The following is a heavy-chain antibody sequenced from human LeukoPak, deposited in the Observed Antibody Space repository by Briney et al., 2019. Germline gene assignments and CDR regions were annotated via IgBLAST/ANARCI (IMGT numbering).Heavy chain of an antibody. D-gene: IGHD3-10*01. J-gene: IGHJ5*01. CDR1: GYTFTSSD. CDR2: MSPNSGDT. V-gene: IGHV1-8*01. CDR3: ARVGLRGSGTHHDWFHS. Sequence: ASVKVSCKASGYTFTSSDINWVRQATGEGLEWMGWMSPNSGDTGYAQKFQGRVTMTRDTSINTAYMELSSLRSEDTAVYYCARVGLRGSGTHHDWFHSWGQGTLITVSS.